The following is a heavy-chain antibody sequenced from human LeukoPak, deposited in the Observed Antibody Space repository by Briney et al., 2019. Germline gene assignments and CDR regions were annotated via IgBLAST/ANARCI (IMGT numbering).Heavy chain of an antibody. D-gene: IGHD2-15*01. CDR2: ISAYNGNT. CDR1: GYTFTSYG. CDR3: ARVYCSGGSCLNWFDP. J-gene: IGHJ5*02. Sequence: ASVKVSCKASGYTFTSYGISWVRQAPGQGLEWMGWISAYNGNTNYAQKLQGRVTMTTDTSTSIAYMELRSLRSDDTAVYYCARVYCSGGSCLNWFDPWGQGTLVTVSS. V-gene: IGHV1-18*01.